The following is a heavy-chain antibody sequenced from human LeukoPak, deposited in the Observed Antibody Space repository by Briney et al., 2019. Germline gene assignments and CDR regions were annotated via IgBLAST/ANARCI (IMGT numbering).Heavy chain of an antibody. V-gene: IGHV4-39*01. Sequence: TLSLTCTVSGGSISSTSYYWGWIRQPPGKGLEWIGSIYYGGSTSYNPSLKSRLTISVDTSKNQFSLKLSSVTAADTAVYYCARQGGYIYDWFDPWGQGTLVTVSS. CDR3: ARQGGYIYDWFDP. J-gene: IGHJ5*02. CDR2: IYYGGST. CDR1: GGSISSTSYY. D-gene: IGHD5-18*01.